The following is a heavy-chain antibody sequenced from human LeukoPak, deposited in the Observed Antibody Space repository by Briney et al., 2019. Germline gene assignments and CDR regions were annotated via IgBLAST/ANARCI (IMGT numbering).Heavy chain of an antibody. CDR3: ARDRNYYDSSGYYSPSDY. Sequence: GGSLRLSCAASGFTFSSYAMHWVRQAPGKGLEWVAVISYDGSDKYYADSVKGRFTISRDNSKNTLYLQMNSLRAEDTAVYYCARDRNYYDSSGYYSPSDYWGQGTLVTVSS. CDR1: GFTFSSYA. V-gene: IGHV3-30-3*01. CDR2: ISYDGSDK. J-gene: IGHJ4*01. D-gene: IGHD3-22*01.